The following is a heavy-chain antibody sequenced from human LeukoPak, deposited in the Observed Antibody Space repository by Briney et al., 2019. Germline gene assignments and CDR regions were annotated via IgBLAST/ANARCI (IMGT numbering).Heavy chain of an antibody. Sequence: ETLSLTCTDSGGSISSYYWSWIRQPPGKGLEWIGYIYYSGSTNYNPSLKSRVTISVDTSKNQFSLKLSSVTAADTAVYYCARYVWGSYPTFEDYWGQGTLVTVSS. V-gene: IGHV4-59*01. D-gene: IGHD3-16*02. J-gene: IGHJ4*02. CDR2: IYYSGST. CDR3: ARYVWGSYPTFEDY. CDR1: GGSISSYY.